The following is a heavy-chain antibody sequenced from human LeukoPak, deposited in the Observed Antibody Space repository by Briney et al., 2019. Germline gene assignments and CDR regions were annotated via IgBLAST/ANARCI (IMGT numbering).Heavy chain of an antibody. CDR1: GVSISSYY. J-gene: IGHJ4*02. CDR3: ARAVVIATHIDY. CDR2: IYYSGST. D-gene: IGHD2-21*01. Sequence: SETLSLTGTVSGVSISSYYWSWLRQPPGKGLEWIGYIYYSGSTNYNPSLKSRVTISVDTSKNQFSLKLSSVTAADTAVYYCARAVVIATHIDYWGQGTLVTVSS. V-gene: IGHV4-59*01.